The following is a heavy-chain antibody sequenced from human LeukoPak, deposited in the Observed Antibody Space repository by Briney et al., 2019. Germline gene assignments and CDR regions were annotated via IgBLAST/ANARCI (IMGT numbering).Heavy chain of an antibody. Sequence: PSQTLSLTCTASGGSISSGGYYWSWIRQHPGKGLEWIGYIYYSGSTYYNPSLKSRVTITVDTSKNQFSLKLSSVTAADTAVYYCARVGGLYCSSTGCYATRFDYWGQGTLVTVSS. CDR2: IYYSGST. V-gene: IGHV4-31*03. CDR3: ARVGGLYCSSTGCYATRFDY. CDR1: GGSISSGGYY. J-gene: IGHJ4*02. D-gene: IGHD2-2*01.